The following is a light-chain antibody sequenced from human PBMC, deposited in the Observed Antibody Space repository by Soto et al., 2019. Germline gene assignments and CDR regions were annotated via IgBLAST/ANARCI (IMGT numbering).Light chain of an antibody. CDR1: SSDVGYYIF. CDR2: DVN. V-gene: IGLV2-14*01. J-gene: IGLJ1*01. CDR3: SSITSTSTYV. Sequence: QSVLTQPASVSGSPGQSITISCTGSSSDVGYYIFVSWYQQHPGKAPKLMIYDVNNRPSGVSNRFSGSKSGNTASLTISGLQAEDEADYYCSSITSTSTYVFGAGTKVTVL.